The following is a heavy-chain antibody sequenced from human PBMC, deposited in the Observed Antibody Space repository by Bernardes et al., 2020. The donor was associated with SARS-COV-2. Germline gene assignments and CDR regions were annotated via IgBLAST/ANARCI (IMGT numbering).Heavy chain of an antibody. CDR1: GFTFDDYA. D-gene: IGHD5-12*01. J-gene: IGHJ4*02. Sequence: GGSLRLSCAASGFTFDDYAMHWVRQAPGKGLEWVSGISWNSGSIGYADSVKGRFTISRDNAKNSLYLQMNSLRAEDTALYYCARAEYSGYDRLPDYWGQGTLVTVSS. CDR3: ARAEYSGYDRLPDY. V-gene: IGHV3-9*01. CDR2: ISWNSGSI.